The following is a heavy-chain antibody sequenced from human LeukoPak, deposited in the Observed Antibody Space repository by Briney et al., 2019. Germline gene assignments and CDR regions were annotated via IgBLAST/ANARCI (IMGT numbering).Heavy chain of an antibody. D-gene: IGHD3-16*01. CDR3: ARDVSNP. CDR1: GGSMSSGSYY. V-gene: IGHV4-39*01. J-gene: IGHJ3*01. CDR2: IYYSGST. Sequence: PSETLSLTCTVSGGSMSSGSYYWGWIRQPPGKGLEWIGSIYYSGSTYYNPSLKSRVTISLDTSKNQFSLRLSSVTAADTAVYFCARDVSNPWGQGTMVTVSS.